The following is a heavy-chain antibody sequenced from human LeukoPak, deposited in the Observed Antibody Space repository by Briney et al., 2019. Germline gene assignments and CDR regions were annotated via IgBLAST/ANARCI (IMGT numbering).Heavy chain of an antibody. V-gene: IGHV1-18*01. CDR1: GGTFSSYA. CDR2: ISAYNGNT. J-gene: IGHJ6*02. D-gene: IGHD3-10*01. CDR3: AREALTMVRGVSIYYYYYGMDV. Sequence: ASVTVSCKASGGTFSSYAISWVRQAPGQGLEWMGWISAYNGNTNYAQKLQGRVTMTTDTSTSTAYMELRSLRSDDTAVYYCAREALTMVRGVSIYYYYYGMDVWGQGTTVTVSS.